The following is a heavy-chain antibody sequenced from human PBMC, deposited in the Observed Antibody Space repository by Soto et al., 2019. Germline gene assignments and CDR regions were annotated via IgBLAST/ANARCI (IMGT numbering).Heavy chain of an antibody. Sequence: QVQLVESGGGVVQPGRSLRLSCAASGFTFSSYAMHWVRQAPGKGLEWVAVISYDGSNKYYADSVKRRFTISRDNSKNTLYLQMTRLGAEDTAVYYCARGITMVRGYWFDPWGQGTLVTVSS. CDR2: ISYDGSNK. CDR1: GFTFSSYA. D-gene: IGHD3-10*01. CDR3: ARGITMVRGYWFDP. V-gene: IGHV3-30-3*01. J-gene: IGHJ5*02.